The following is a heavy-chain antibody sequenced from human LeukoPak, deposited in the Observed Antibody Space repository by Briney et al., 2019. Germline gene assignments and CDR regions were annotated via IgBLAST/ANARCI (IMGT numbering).Heavy chain of an antibody. CDR1: GGSISNHY. J-gene: IGHJ3*02. D-gene: IGHD1-26*01. CDR2: IYYSGST. CDR3: ATDSGADAFDI. V-gene: IGHV4-59*11. Sequence: PSETLSLTCAVSGGSISNHYWSWIRQPPGKGLEWIGYIYYSGSTNYNPSLKSRVTISVDTSKNQFSLKLTSVTAADTAMYYCATDSGADAFDIWGQGTMVTVSS.